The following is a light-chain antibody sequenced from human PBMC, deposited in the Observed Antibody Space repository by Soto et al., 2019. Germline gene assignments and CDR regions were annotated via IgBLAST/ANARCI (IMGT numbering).Light chain of an antibody. CDR3: QSYATGLSVLYV. J-gene: IGLJ1*01. CDR2: GNN. Sequence: QSVLTQPPSVSGAPGQRVTISCTGSSSNIGAGYDVHWYQQLPGTAPKLLIYGNNNRPSGVPDRFSGSKSGTSASLAVTGVQAEDEADYYCQSYATGLSVLYVFGTGTKVTVL. V-gene: IGLV1-40*01. CDR1: SSNIGAGYD.